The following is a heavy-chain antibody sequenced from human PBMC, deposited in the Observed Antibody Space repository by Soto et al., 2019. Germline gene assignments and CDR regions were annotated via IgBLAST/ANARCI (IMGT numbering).Heavy chain of an antibody. J-gene: IGHJ4*02. CDR3: ARDRRSYSDYFDY. D-gene: IGHD1-26*01. CDR1: GESFSGYY. Sequence: QVQLQQWGAGLLKPSETLSLTCAVYGESFSGYYWTWIRQPPGKGLEWIGEINHSGSTNYNTSLKSRVTISVDTSKNHFSLKLSSVTAADTAVYYCARDRRSYSDYFDYWGQGTLVTVSS. CDR2: INHSGST. V-gene: IGHV4-34*01.